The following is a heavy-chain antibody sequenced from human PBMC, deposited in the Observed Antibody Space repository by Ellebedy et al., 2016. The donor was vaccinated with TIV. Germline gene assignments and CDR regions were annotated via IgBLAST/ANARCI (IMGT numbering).Heavy chain of an antibody. CDR1: GFTVTTKY. Sequence: PGGSLRLSCAASGFTVTTKYMSWFRQAPGTGLEWVSVIYSGGDTYYAESVKGRFTISRDNSKNTVYLQMKSLGAEDTAIYYCARASGIAAAVDVWGQGTTVTVSS. J-gene: IGHJ6*02. D-gene: IGHD6-13*01. V-gene: IGHV3-53*01. CDR3: ARASGIAAAVDV. CDR2: IYSGGDT.